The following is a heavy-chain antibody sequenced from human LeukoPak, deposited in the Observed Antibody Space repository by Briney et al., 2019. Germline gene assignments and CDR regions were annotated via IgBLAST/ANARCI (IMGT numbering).Heavy chain of an antibody. Sequence: SSETLSLTCTVSGGSISSSSYYWGWIRQPPGKGLEWIVSIYYSGSTYYNPSLKSRVTISVDTSKNQFSLKLISVTAADTAVYYCARGGANYDYVWGSYRTSSSPLDYWGQGTLVTVSS. D-gene: IGHD3-16*02. J-gene: IGHJ4*02. V-gene: IGHV4-39*01. CDR1: GGSISSSSYY. CDR2: IYYSGST. CDR3: ARGGANYDYVWGSYRTSSSPLDY.